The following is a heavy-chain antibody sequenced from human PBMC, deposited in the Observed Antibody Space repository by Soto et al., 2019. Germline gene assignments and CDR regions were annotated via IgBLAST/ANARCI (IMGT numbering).Heavy chain of an antibody. Sequence: ASGKVSCKASGHTFTSSGISWVRQAPGQGLEWMGWISAYNGNTNYAQKLQGRVTMTTDTSTSTAYMELRSLRSDDTAVYYCARDKWELLRVPDYWGQGTLVTVSS. V-gene: IGHV1-18*01. CDR3: ARDKWELLRVPDY. J-gene: IGHJ4*02. CDR1: GHTFTSSG. D-gene: IGHD1-26*01. CDR2: ISAYNGNT.